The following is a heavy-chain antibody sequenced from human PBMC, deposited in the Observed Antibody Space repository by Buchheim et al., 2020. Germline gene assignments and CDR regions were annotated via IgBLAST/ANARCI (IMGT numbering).Heavy chain of an antibody. V-gene: IGHV3-48*03. CDR3: ARVGGNFWRGYRNYFAY. J-gene: IGHJ4*02. D-gene: IGHD3-3*01. CDR2: ISSSGSSI. CDR1: GFTFSSYE. Sequence: EVQLVESGGGLVQPGGSLRLSCAASGFTFSSYEMNWVRQAPGKGLEWVSYISSSGSSIYYADSVKGRFTISRDNAKNSLYLQMNSLRADETAVYYCARVGGNFWRGYRNYFAYWGKGPL.